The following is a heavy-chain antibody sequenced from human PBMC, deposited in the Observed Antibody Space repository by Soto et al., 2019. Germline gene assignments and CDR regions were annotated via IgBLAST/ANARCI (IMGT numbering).Heavy chain of an antibody. CDR3: ARDPPNYDILTGSEPGDY. Sequence: GASVKVSCKASGYTFTGYYMHWVRQAPGQGLEWMGWINPNSGGTNYAQKFQGRVTMTRDTSISTAYMELSRLRSDDTAVYYCARDPPNYDILTGSEPGDYWGQGTLVTDSS. CDR2: INPNSGGT. V-gene: IGHV1-2*02. J-gene: IGHJ4*02. CDR1: GYTFTGYY. D-gene: IGHD3-9*01.